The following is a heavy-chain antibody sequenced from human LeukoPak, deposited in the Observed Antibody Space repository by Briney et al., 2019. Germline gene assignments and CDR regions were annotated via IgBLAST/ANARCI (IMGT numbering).Heavy chain of an antibody. CDR2: IKSKTDGGTT. V-gene: IGHV3-15*01. CDR1: GFTFSNAW. CDR3: TTEEKWEPWSGY. Sequence: GGSLRLSCAAPGFTFSNAWMSWVRRAPGKGLEWGGRIKSKTDGGTTDYAAPVKGRFTISRDDSKNTLYLQMNSLKTEDTAVYYCTTEEKWEPWSGYWGQGTLVTVSS. D-gene: IGHD1-26*01. J-gene: IGHJ4*02.